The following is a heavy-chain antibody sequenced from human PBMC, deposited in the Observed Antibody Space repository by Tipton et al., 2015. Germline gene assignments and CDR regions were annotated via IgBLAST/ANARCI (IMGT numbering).Heavy chain of an antibody. J-gene: IGHJ6*02. CDR1: GGSINNYY. V-gene: IGHV4-59*01. CDR3: ARDRAEGSWSSFYFYGMDV. Sequence: TLSLTCSVSGGSINNYYWSWIRQPPGKGLEWIGYVHYSGSVNYNPSLKSRVTISVDTSKIQFSLNLTSVTAADTAVYYCARDRAEGSWSSFYFYGMDVWGQGTTVTVSS. CDR2: VHYSGSV. D-gene: IGHD3-3*01.